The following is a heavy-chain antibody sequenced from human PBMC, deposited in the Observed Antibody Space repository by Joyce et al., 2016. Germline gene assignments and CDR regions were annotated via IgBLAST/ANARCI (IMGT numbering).Heavy chain of an antibody. CDR1: GFTFSTSS. CDR3: ARGGIVYDYSMDL. J-gene: IGHJ6*01. V-gene: IGHV3-21*02. D-gene: IGHD3-22*01. Sequence: EVQLVESGGGLVKPGGSLRISCAASGFTFSTSSMSWFRRAPGKGLEWVSAIISDSTYIFYADSVKGRFTVSRDNAKNSLYLQMNSLRAEDTAVFFCARGGIVYDYSMDLWGQGTTVTVSS. CDR2: IISDSTYI.